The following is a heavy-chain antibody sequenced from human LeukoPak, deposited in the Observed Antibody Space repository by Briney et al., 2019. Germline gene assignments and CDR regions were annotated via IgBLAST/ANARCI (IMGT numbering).Heavy chain of an antibody. CDR1: GFTFSSYE. V-gene: IGHV3-48*03. D-gene: IGHD1-1*01. CDR2: ISSSGSTI. CDR3: ARGASNWNFDYYGMDV. J-gene: IGHJ6*02. Sequence: PGRSLRLSCAASGFTFSSYEMNWVRQAPGKGLEWVSYISSSGSTIYYADSVKGRFTISRDNAKNSLYVQMNSLRAEDTAVYYCARGASNWNFDYYGMDVWGQGTTVTVSS.